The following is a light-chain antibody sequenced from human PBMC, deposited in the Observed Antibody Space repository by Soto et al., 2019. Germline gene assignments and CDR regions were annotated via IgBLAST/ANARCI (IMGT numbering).Light chain of an antibody. CDR1: TSDVGGYNY. V-gene: IGLV2-14*01. J-gene: IGLJ1*01. CDR3: FSYTTSSAPYV. Sequence: QSALTQPASVSGSPGQSITISCTGTTSDVGGYNYVSWYQQLPGKVPKLMIYEVTNRPSGVSTRFSGSKSGNTASLTISGLQAEDEAAYYYFSYTTSSAPYVFGTGTKVNVL. CDR2: EVT.